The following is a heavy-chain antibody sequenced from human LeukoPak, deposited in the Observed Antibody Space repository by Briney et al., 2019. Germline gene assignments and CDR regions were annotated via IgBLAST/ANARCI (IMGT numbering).Heavy chain of an antibody. CDR1: GFTFSSYS. V-gene: IGHV3-21*01. J-gene: IGHJ3*02. Sequence: GGSLRLSCATSGFTFSSYSMNWVRQAPGKGLEWVSSISSSSSYIYYADSVKGRFTISRDNAKNSLYLQMNSLRAEDTAVYYCARDPNSPRLDAFDIWGQGTMVTVSS. D-gene: IGHD1-7*01. CDR2: ISSSSSYI. CDR3: ARDPNSPRLDAFDI.